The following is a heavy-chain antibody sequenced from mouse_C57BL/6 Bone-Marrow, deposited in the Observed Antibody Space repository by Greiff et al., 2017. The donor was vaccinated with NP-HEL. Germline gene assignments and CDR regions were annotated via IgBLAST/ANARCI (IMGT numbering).Heavy chain of an antibody. J-gene: IGHJ3*01. CDR1: GYSFTGYY. CDR2: INPSTGGT. CDR3: AREDPWFAY. Sequence: EVQLQQSGPELVKPGASVKISCKASGYSFTGYYMNWVKQSPEKSLEWIGEINPSTGGTTYNQKFKAKATLTLDKSSRTAYMQLRRLTSEDSAVDYWAREDPWFAYWGQGTLVTVSA. V-gene: IGHV1-42*01.